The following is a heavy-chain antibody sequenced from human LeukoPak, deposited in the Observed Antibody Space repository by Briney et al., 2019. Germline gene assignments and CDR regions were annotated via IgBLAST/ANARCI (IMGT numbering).Heavy chain of an antibody. CDR1: GFTFSSYD. J-gene: IGHJ4*02. CDR3: ARGNLHDYGGNAVGGEIDY. V-gene: IGHV3-13*01. D-gene: IGHD4-23*01. CDR2: IGTAGDT. Sequence: PGGSLRLSCAASGFTFSSYDMHWVRQATGKGLEWVSAIGTAGDTYYPGSVKGRFTISRENAKNSLYLQMNSLRAGDTAVYYCARGNLHDYGGNAVGGEIDYWGQGTLVTVSS.